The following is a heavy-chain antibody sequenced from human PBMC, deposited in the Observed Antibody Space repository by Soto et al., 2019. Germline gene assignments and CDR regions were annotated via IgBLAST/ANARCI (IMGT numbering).Heavy chain of an antibody. J-gene: IGHJ4*02. V-gene: IGHV4-34*01. CDR1: GGSFAGYY. Sequence: TPRLTWVLYGGSFAGYYRSWIRQSPGKGLEYSGEIHHRGSTKYNSSPKSRVSLSVDNSTKPFSLKLNSVTAADRGVYYCARGVDSWSGYLFWGQGTTVNVCS. D-gene: IGHD3-3*01. CDR2: IHHRGST. CDR3: ARGVDSWSGYLF.